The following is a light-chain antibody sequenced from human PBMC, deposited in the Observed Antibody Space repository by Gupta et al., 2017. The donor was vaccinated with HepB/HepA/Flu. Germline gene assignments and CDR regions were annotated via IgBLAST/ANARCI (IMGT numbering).Light chain of an antibody. CDR1: HSVSSN. J-gene: IGKJ1*01. Sequence: EIVMTQSPSTLSVSPGEIAALSCRASHSVSSNLAWYQQNAGQAPRLLIYAASTRATGLPPRFSGSASATVFTLTISIRPSEDFVVYYSQQGKNWPGTFGQGTKVEI. CDR2: AAS. V-gene: IGKV3-15*01. CDR3: QQGKNWPGT.